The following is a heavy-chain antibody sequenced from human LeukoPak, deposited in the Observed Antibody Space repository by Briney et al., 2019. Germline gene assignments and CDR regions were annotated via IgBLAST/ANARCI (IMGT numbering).Heavy chain of an antibody. D-gene: IGHD1-26*01. J-gene: IGHJ5*02. CDR3: AKASVGARFFDP. CDR2: TNHSGRT. V-gene: IGHV4-34*01. Sequence: PSETLSLTCAVYGGSFSGYYWSWIRQPTGKGLEWIGETNHSGRTNYNPSLKSRVTISVDKSKNQFSLKLSSVTAADTAVYYCAKASVGARFFDPWGQGTLVTVSS. CDR1: GGSFSGYY.